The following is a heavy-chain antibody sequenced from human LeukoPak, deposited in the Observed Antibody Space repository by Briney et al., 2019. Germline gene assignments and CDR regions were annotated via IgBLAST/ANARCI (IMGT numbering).Heavy chain of an antibody. J-gene: IGHJ4*02. V-gene: IGHV1-18*01. CDR1: GYTFTSYG. D-gene: IGHD5-24*01. Sequence: SVXXXCXASGYTFTSYGISWVRQAPGQGXXXXGWISAYNGNTNYAQKLQGRVTMTTDTSTSTAYMELRSLRSDDTAVYYCARTGLHRLDRFDYWGQGTLVTVSS. CDR2: ISAYNGNT. CDR3: ARTGLHRLDRFDY.